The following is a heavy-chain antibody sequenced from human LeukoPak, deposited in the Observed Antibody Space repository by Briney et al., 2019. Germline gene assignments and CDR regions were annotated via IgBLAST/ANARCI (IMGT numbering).Heavy chain of an antibody. D-gene: IGHD6-13*01. V-gene: IGHV4-38-2*02. CDR3: ARDLADHIRDIAAAGTSLVDY. CDR1: GYSISSGYY. J-gene: IGHJ4*02. Sequence: SETLSLTCTVSGYSISSGYYWGWIRQPPGKGLEWIGIIYHSGTTYYSPSLKSRVTISVDTSKNQMSLRLSSVTAADTAVYYCARDLADHIRDIAAAGTSLVDYWGQGTLVTVSS. CDR2: IYHSGTT.